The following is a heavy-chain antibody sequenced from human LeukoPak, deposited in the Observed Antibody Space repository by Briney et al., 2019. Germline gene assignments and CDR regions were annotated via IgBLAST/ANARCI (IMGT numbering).Heavy chain of an antibody. J-gene: IGHJ5*02. CDR2: INYSGST. CDR3: ARYGSGSTWFDP. D-gene: IGHD3-10*01. CDR1: GGSISSDNYQ. Sequence: SETLSLTCTVSGGSISSDNYQWSWIRQPPGKGLEWIGYINYSGSTYYNPSLKSRVTISVDTSKNHFSLRLSSVTAADTAVYYCARYGSGSTWFDPWGQGTLVTDSS. V-gene: IGHV4-30-4*01.